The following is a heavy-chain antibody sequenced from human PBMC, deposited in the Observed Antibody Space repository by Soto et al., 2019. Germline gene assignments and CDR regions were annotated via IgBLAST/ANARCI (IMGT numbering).Heavy chain of an antibody. CDR2: ISYSGST. CDR3: ARADPDGSVGF. V-gene: IGHV4-59*11. D-gene: IGHD3-10*01. CDR1: GGSMSSHY. Sequence: SETLSLTCTVSGGSMSSHYWTWLRQPPGKGLEWIGYISYSGSTYYNPSLTRRVTIAAVTARSQYSLKLSSVIAADTAVYYCARADPDGSVGFWGQGTRVTVS. J-gene: IGHJ4*02.